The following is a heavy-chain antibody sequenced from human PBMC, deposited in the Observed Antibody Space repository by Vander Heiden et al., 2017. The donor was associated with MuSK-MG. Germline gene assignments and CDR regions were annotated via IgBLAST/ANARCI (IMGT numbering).Heavy chain of an antibody. J-gene: IGHJ4*02. CDR1: GFPFSRYA. CDR3: VGRGYCSGGSCYLDY. D-gene: IGHD2-15*01. CDR2: IRSNGGST. V-gene: IGHV3-64D*06. Sequence: EVQLVESGGGLVQPGGSLSLSCSASGFPFSRYAMHWVRQAPGKGLEYVSAIRSNGGSTYYADSVKGRFTISRDNSKNTLYLQMSSLRAEDTAVYYCVGRGYCSGGSCYLDYWGQGTLVTVSS.